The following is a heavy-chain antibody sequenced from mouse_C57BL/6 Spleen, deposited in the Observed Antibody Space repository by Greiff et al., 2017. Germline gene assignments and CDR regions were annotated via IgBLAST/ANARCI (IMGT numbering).Heavy chain of an antibody. CDR2: IDPEDGDT. CDR3: TRGNYERY. CDR1: GFNIKDYY. D-gene: IGHD2-1*01. Sequence: EVKLMESGAELVRPGASVKLSCTASGFNIKDYYMHWVKQRPEQGLEWIGRIDPEDGDTEYAPKFQGKATMTAETSSNTAYLQLSSLTSEDTAVYYCTRGNYERYWGQGTTLTVSS. J-gene: IGHJ2*01. V-gene: IGHV14-1*01.